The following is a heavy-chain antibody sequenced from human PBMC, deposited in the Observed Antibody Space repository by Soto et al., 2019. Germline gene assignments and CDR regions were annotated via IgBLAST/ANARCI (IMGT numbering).Heavy chain of an antibody. CDR2: IYWDDDK. V-gene: IGHV2-5*02. Sequence: XRPTQTLTLTCTVSGFSLDTWGVGVGWIRQSPGKAPEWLALIYWDDDKRYSPSLKNRLTITKDTSKNQVVLTLTNMDPVDTVTYYCARALGSWGSYYFDHWGQGTLVTVSS. CDR3: ARALGSWGSYYFDH. CDR1: GFSLDTWGVG. J-gene: IGHJ4*02. D-gene: IGHD3-16*01.